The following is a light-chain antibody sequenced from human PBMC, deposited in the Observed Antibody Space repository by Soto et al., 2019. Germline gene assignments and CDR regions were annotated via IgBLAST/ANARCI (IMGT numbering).Light chain of an antibody. J-gene: IGKJ1*01. Sequence: DIVMTQSPDSLAVSLGERATINCKSSQSALFSSNNKNYLAWYQHKPGQPPKLLIYWASAGESGVPDRFSVTGSGTEFTLTINSLQPEDVAVYYCQEYYSPSRTFGQGTKVAIK. V-gene: IGKV4-1*01. CDR3: QEYYSPSRT. CDR1: QSALFSSNNKNY. CDR2: WAS.